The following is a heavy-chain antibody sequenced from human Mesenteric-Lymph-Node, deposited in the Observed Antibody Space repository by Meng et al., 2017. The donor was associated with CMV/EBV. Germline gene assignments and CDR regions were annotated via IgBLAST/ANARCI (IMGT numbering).Heavy chain of an antibody. Sequence: QVQLQQWGAGLLKPSETLPLPCAVYGGSFSAYYWSWIRQPPGKGLEWNGGINHNGSTNYNPSLKSRITISVDTSKNQFALELTSVTAADTAVYYCASLAPLNNTKDKIPSGYWGQGTLVTVSS. CDR2: INHNGST. CDR1: GGSFSAYY. J-gene: IGHJ4*02. D-gene: IGHD1-14*01. V-gene: IGHV4-34*01. CDR3: ASLAPLNNTKDKIPSGY.